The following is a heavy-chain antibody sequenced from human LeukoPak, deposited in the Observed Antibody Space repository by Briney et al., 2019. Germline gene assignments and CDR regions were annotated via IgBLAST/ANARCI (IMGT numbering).Heavy chain of an antibody. CDR1: GGSIGSSNW. V-gene: IGHV4-4*02. Sequence: SGTLSLTCAVSGGSIGSSNWWSWVRQPPGQGLEWIGEIYHSGSTNYNPSLKSRVTISVDKSRNQFSLKLSSVTAADTAVYYCARENIAVAGTFDYWGQGTLVTVSS. J-gene: IGHJ4*02. CDR2: IYHSGST. CDR3: ARENIAVAGTFDY. D-gene: IGHD6-19*01.